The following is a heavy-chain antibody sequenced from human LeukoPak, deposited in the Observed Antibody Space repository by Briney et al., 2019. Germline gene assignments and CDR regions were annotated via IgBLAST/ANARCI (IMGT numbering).Heavy chain of an antibody. D-gene: IGHD3-22*01. CDR1: GFTFSSYA. J-gene: IGHJ4*02. CDR2: ISGSGGST. V-gene: IGHV3-23*01. Sequence: GGSLRLSCAASGFTFSSYAMSWVRQAPGKGLEWVSAISGSGGSTYYADSVKGRFTISRDNSKNTLYLQMNSLRAEDTAVYYCAKDRSGYYDSSGYPEYDYWGQGTLVTVSS. CDR3: AKDRSGYYDSSGYPEYDY.